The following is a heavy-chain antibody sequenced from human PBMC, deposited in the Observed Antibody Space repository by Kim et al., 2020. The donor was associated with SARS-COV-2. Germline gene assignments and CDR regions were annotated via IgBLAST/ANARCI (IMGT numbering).Heavy chain of an antibody. Sequence: SVKVSCKASGGTFNSYAVSWVRQAPGQGLEWMGGRSPMNDTADYAQKFQGRLTISADESTNTAYMELSSLRSEDTAMYYCASVESGHYTGWVAGVDVWG. CDR2: RSPMNDTA. D-gene: IGHD3-3*01. CDR3: ASVESGHYTGWVAGVDV. V-gene: IGHV1-69*13. CDR1: GGTFNSYA. J-gene: IGHJ6*02.